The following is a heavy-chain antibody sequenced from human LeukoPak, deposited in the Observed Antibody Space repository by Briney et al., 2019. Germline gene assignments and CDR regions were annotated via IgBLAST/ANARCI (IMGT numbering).Heavy chain of an antibody. CDR2: INHSGST. J-gene: IGHJ4*02. V-gene: IGHV4-34*01. D-gene: IGHD3-10*01. CDR3: ARGGGFRTALYYFDY. CDR1: GGSFSGYY. Sequence: PSETLSLTCAVYGGSFSGYYWSWIRQPPGKGLEWIGGINHSGSTNYNPSLKSRVTISVDTSKNQFSLKLSSVTAADTAVYYCARGGGFRTALYYFDYWGQGTLVTVS.